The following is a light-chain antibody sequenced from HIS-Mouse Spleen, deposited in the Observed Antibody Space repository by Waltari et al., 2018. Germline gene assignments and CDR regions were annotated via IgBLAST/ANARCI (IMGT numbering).Light chain of an antibody. CDR2: QDS. Sequence: SYELTQPPSLSVSPGQTASITGPGDKVGHKYACWYQQKPGQSPVLVIYQDSKRPSGIPERFSGSNSGNTATLTISGTQAMDEADYYCQAWDSSYSVFGGGTKLTVL. CDR1: KVGHKY. CDR3: QAWDSSYSV. V-gene: IGLV3-1*01. J-gene: IGLJ2*01.